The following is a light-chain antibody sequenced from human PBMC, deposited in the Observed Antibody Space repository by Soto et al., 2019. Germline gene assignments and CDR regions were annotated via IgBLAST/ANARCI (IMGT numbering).Light chain of an antibody. CDR3: SSYAGGFEV. CDR2: NVS. CDR1: SSDIGAHTY. J-gene: IGLJ3*02. Sequence: QSALTQPASVSGSPGQSITISCTGTSSDIGAHTYVSWFQQHPGKVPKVIIYNVSTRPSGISDRFSGSKSGNTASLTISGLQAEDESDYYCSSYAGGFEVFGGGTKLTVL. V-gene: IGLV2-14*01.